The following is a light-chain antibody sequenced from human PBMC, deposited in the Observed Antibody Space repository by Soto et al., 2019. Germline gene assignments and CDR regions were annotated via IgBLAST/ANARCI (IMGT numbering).Light chain of an antibody. Sequence: DIQMTQSPSSVSASVGDRVTITCRASQGLGVWLGWYQQKPGKAPQLLIFGASGLQTGVPARFSGSGSGTDFTLTISSLQPEDFATYYCQQAYTAPVTFGHGTRLDIK. CDR2: GAS. V-gene: IGKV1-12*01. J-gene: IGKJ5*01. CDR1: QGLGVW. CDR3: QQAYTAPVT.